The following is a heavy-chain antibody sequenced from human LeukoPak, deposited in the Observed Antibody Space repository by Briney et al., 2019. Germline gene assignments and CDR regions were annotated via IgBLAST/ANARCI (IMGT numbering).Heavy chain of an antibody. Sequence: ASVKVSCKASGYTFIGYHMHWVRQAPGQGLEWMGWINPNSGDTNYAQKFQGRVTMTRDTSISTAYMEVSSLRSDDTAVYYCARGHMVRAWDFWGQETLVTVSS. D-gene: IGHD3-10*01. J-gene: IGHJ4*02. CDR1: GYTFIGYH. CDR3: ARGHMVRAWDF. CDR2: INPNSGDT. V-gene: IGHV1-2*02.